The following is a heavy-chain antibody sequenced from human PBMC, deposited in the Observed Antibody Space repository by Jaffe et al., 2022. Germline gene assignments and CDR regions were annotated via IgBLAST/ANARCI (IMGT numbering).Heavy chain of an antibody. V-gene: IGHV3-53*02. J-gene: IGHJ3*02. CDR2: IYSGGST. CDR3: ARDAGGYCSGGSCYSHDAFDI. CDR1: GFTVSSNY. Sequence: EVQLVETGGGLIQPGGSLRLSCAASGFTVSSNYMSWVRQAPGKGLEWVSVIYSGGSTYYADSVKGRFTISRDNSKNTLYLQMNSLRAEDTAVYYCARDAGGYCSGGSCYSHDAFDIWGQGTMVTVSS. D-gene: IGHD2-15*01.